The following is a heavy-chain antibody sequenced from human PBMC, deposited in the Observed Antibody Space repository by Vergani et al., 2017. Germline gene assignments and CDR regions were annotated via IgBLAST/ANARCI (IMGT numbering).Heavy chain of an antibody. J-gene: IGHJ4*02. CDR2: IYYSGST. CDR3: ARRIFGVVTAPDYFDY. CDR1: GGSISSSSYY. V-gene: IGHV4-39*01. D-gene: IGHD3-3*01. Sequence: QLQLQESGPGLVKPSETLSLTCTVSGGSISSSSYYWGWIRQPPGKGLEWSGCIYYSGSTYYNPSLKSRVTISVDTSKNQCALKRSSVTAADTAVYYCARRIFGVVTAPDYFDYWGQGTLVTVSS.